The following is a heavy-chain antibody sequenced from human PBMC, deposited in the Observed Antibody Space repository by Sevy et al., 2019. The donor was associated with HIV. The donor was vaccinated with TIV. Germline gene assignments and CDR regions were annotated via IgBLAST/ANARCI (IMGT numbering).Heavy chain of an antibody. J-gene: IGHJ4*02. D-gene: IGHD1-20*01. CDR1: GGTFSSYA. CDR3: ARAHPDGITGTGALGY. V-gene: IGHV1-69*13. Sequence: ASVKVSCKASGGTFSSYAISWVRQAPGQGLEWMGGIIPIFGTANYAQKFQGRVTITAYESTSTAYMELSSLRSEDTAVYYCARAHPDGITGTGALGYWGQGTLVTVSS. CDR2: IIPIFGTA.